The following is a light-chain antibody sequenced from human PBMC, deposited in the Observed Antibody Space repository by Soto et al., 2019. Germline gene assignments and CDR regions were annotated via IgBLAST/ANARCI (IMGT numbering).Light chain of an antibody. Sequence: EIVLTQSPATLSLSPGERATLSCRASQSVSSYLAWYQQKPGQAPRLLIYDASNRATGIPARFSGSGSGTDFTLTISSLEPEDFATYFCQQSFSFPWTFGQGTKVA. J-gene: IGKJ1*01. CDR2: DAS. CDR1: QSVSSY. CDR3: QQSFSFPWT. V-gene: IGKV3-11*01.